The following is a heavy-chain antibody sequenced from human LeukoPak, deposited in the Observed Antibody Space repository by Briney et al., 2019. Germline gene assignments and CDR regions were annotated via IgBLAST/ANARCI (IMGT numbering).Heavy chain of an antibody. D-gene: IGHD2-15*01. J-gene: IGHJ5*02. Sequence: SETLSLTCAVSGGFISSSNWWSWVRPPPGKGLEWIGEIYHSGSTNYNPSLKSRVTISVDKSKNQFSLKLSSVTAADTAVYYCARVGYCSGGSCYAGFGWFDPWGQGTLVTVSS. CDR3: ARVGYCSGGSCYAGFGWFDP. V-gene: IGHV4-4*02. CDR1: GGFISSSNW. CDR2: IYHSGST.